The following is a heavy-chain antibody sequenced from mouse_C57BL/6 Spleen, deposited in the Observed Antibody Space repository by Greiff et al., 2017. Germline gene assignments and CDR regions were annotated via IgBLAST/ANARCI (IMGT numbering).Heavy chain of an antibody. CDR3: AKPHYYGSSYPDHYYAMDY. CDR2: IWGDGST. Sequence: QVHVKQSGPGLVAPSQSLSITCTVSGFSLTSYGVSWVRQPPGKGLEWLGVIWGDGSTNYHSALISRLSISKDNSKSQVFLKLNSLQTDDTATYYCAKPHYYGSSYPDHYYAMDYWGQGTSVTVSS. CDR1: GFSLTSYG. D-gene: IGHD1-1*01. V-gene: IGHV2-3*01. J-gene: IGHJ4*01.